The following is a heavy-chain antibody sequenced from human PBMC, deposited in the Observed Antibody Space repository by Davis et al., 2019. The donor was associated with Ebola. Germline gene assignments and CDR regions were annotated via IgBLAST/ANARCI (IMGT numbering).Heavy chain of an antibody. Sequence: GESLKISCAASGFTFSDYYMTWIRQAPGKGLEWISYISSSGSNIDYADSVKGRFTISRDNAKNSLYLQMDSLRPEDTAVYYCAKSCGSTSCSHSFDYWGQGTLVTVSS. J-gene: IGHJ4*02. V-gene: IGHV3-11*04. CDR1: GFTFSDYY. D-gene: IGHD2-2*01. CDR2: ISSSGSNI. CDR3: AKSCGSTSCSHSFDY.